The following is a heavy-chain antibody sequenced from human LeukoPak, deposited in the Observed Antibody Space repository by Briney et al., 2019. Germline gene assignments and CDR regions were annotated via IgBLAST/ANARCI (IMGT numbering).Heavy chain of an antibody. V-gene: IGHV4-39*07. CDR2: IYTSGST. CDR3: ARDVEYSYGSYYFDY. Sequence: PSETLSLTCTVSGVSISSSNSYWGWIRQPPGKGLEWIGRIYTSGSTNYNPSLKSRVTISVDTSKNQFSLKLSSVTAADTAVYYCARDVEYSYGSYYFDYWGQGTLVTVSS. D-gene: IGHD5-18*01. J-gene: IGHJ4*02. CDR1: GVSISSSNSY.